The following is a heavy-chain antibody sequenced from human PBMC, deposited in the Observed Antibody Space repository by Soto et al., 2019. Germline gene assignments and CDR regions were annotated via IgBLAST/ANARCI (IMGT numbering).Heavy chain of an antibody. CDR1: GFTFTRYS. V-gene: IGHV3-21*01. CDR2: ISSTTNYI. Sequence: PGGSLRLSCAASGFTFTRYSMNWVRQAPGKGLEWVSSISSTTNYIYYADSMKGRFTVSRDNAKNSVYLEMISLSAEDTAVYYCARESEDLTSNFDYWGQGTLVTVS. CDR3: ARESEDLTSNFDY. J-gene: IGHJ4*02.